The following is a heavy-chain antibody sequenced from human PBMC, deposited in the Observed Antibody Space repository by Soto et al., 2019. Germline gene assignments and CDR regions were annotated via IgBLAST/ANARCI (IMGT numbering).Heavy chain of an antibody. CDR2: ISSSSSTV. D-gene: IGHD3-22*01. CDR3: ARWNYDTTGYYKGALDY. Sequence: GGSLRLSCAASGFTFNTYSMNWVRQAPGRGLEWVSYISSSSSTVYYADSVKGRFTISRDNAKNSLYLQMNSLRAEDTAVYYCARWNYDTTGYYKGALDYWGQGTLVTVSS. V-gene: IGHV3-48*01. J-gene: IGHJ4*02. CDR1: GFTFNTYS.